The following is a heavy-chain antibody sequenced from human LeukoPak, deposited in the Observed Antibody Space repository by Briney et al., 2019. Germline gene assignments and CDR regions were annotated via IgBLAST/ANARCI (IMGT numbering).Heavy chain of an antibody. D-gene: IGHD6-6*01. CDR2: ISYEEKK. CDR3: ARQTPYSGSSVDF. J-gene: IGHJ4*02. Sequence: GGSLRLSCAASGFPFSDYSMHWVRQAPGKGLEWVTLISYEEKKYYADSVRGRFTISRDNSRRTLSLQMNSLRPDDTAVYYCARQTPYSGSSVDFWGQGTLVTVSS. CDR1: GFPFSDYS. V-gene: IGHV3-30*01.